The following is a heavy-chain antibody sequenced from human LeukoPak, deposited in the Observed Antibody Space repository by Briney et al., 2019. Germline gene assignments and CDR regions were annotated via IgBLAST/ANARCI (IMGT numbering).Heavy chain of an antibody. Sequence: ASVKVSRKASGYTFSDFYMHWVRQAPGQVLEWMGWINPKNGGTNYAQKFQDRVIMTRDTSINTAYMELKRLRSDDTAVYYCARAGYSGQPAWGQGTLVTASS. CDR2: INPKNGGT. V-gene: IGHV1-2*02. CDR1: GYTFSDFY. D-gene: IGHD5-12*01. J-gene: IGHJ5*02. CDR3: ARAGYSGQPA.